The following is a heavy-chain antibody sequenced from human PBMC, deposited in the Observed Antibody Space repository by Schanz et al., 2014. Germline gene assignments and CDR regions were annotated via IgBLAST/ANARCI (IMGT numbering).Heavy chain of an antibody. CDR2: ITRQGTT. Sequence: EVQLVESGGGVVQPGRSLRLSCSASGFTLSSYAMNWVRQAPGRGLEWVSGITRQGTTYYADFVKGRFSISRDLSSNTLYLQMNSLRADDSAIYYCAKDHPSSGWPAFDVWGQGTQVTVSS. J-gene: IGHJ4*02. V-gene: IGHV3-23*04. CDR1: GFTLSSYA. CDR3: AKDHPSSGWPAFDV. D-gene: IGHD6-19*01.